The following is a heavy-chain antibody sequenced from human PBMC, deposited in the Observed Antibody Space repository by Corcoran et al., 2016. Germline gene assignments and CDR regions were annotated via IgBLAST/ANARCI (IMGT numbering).Heavy chain of an antibody. CDR3: ASLLDYGPYGSGSCIDY. J-gene: IGHJ4*02. CDR1: GGSISSSSYY. CDR2: IYYSGST. V-gene: IGHV4-39*07. D-gene: IGHD3-10*01. Sequence: QLQLQESGPGLVKPSETLSLTCTVSGGSISSSSYYWGWIRQPPGKGLEWIGSIYYSGSTYYNPSLKSRVTISVDTSKNQFSLKLSSVTAADTAVYYCASLLDYGPYGSGSCIDYWGQGTLVTVSS.